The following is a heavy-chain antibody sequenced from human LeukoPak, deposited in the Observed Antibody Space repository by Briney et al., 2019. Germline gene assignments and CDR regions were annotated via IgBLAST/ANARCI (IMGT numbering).Heavy chain of an antibody. CDR1: GFTFSSYA. J-gene: IGHJ6*03. V-gene: IGHV3-30*01. Sequence: GRSLRLSCAASGFTFSSYAMHWVRQAPGKGLEWVAVISYDGSNKYYADSVKGRFTISRDNSKNTLYLQMNSLRSEDTAVYYCARDGIYNWNRGYYYYYMDVWGKGTTVTVSS. CDR3: ARDGIYNWNRGYYYYYMDV. CDR2: ISYDGSNK. D-gene: IGHD1-20*01.